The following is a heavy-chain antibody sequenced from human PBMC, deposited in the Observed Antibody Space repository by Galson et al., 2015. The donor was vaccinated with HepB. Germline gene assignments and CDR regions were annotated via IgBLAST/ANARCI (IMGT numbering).Heavy chain of an antibody. Sequence: SLRLSCAASGFTFSSYAMSWVRQAPGKGLEWVSAISGSGGSTYYADSVKGRFTISRDNSKNTLYLQMNSLRAEDTAVYYCAKDSGLLWFGGDWFDPWGQGTLVTVSS. D-gene: IGHD3-10*01. CDR2: ISGSGGST. CDR1: GFTFSSYA. CDR3: AKDSGLLWFGGDWFDP. J-gene: IGHJ5*02. V-gene: IGHV3-23*01.